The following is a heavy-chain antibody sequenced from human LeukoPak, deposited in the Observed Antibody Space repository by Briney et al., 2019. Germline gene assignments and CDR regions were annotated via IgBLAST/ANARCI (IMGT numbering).Heavy chain of an antibody. CDR1: GYTFTSYG. CDR2: ISAYNGNT. CDR3: ARDWNYDSSGYYWYFDL. Sequence: ASVKVSCKASGYTFTSYGIIWVRQAPGQGLEWMGWISAYNGNTNYAQKLQGRVTMTTDTSTSTAYMELRSLRSDDTAVYYCARDWNYDSSGYYWYFDLWGRGTLVTVSS. V-gene: IGHV1-18*01. D-gene: IGHD3-22*01. J-gene: IGHJ2*01.